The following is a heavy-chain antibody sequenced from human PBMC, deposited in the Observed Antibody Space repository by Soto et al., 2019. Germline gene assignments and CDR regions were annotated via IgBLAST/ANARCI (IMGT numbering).Heavy chain of an antibody. D-gene: IGHD4-17*01. CDR1: GFTFSSYA. Sequence: GGSLRLSCAASGFTFSSYAMTWVRQAPGKGLEWVSSMGGSGRSTYYTDSVKGRFTISRDNSKSTLYLQMTSLRGEDTALYYCARVPTYGHFDYWGQGTPVTVSS. J-gene: IGHJ4*02. V-gene: IGHV3-23*01. CDR3: ARVPTYGHFDY. CDR2: MGGSGRST.